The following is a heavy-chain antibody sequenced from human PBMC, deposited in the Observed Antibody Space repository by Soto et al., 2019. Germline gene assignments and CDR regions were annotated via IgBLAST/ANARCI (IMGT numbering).Heavy chain of an antibody. J-gene: IGHJ5*02. Sequence: SETLSLTCTVSGGSISSGDYYWSWIRQPPGKGLEWIGDIYYSGSTYFNPSLKSRVTISVDTSKNQFSLKLTSVTAADTAVYYCSRSTMIVPINCFDPWGQGTLVTVSS. CDR3: SRSTMIVPINCFDP. CDR1: GGSISSGDYY. V-gene: IGHV4-30-4*01. CDR2: IYYSGST. D-gene: IGHD3-22*01.